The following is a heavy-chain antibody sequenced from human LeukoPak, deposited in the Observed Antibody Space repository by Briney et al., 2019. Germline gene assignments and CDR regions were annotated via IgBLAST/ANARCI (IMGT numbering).Heavy chain of an antibody. CDR2: INPNSGGT. D-gene: IGHD6-19*01. Sequence: GASVKVSCKASGYTFTGYYMHWVRQAPGQGLEWMGWINPNSGGTNCAQKFQGWVTMTRDTSISTAYMELSRPRSDDTAVYYCARGRPWLVLRGGGQYFQHWGQGTLVTVSS. CDR1: GYTFTGYY. J-gene: IGHJ1*01. V-gene: IGHV1-2*04. CDR3: ARGRPWLVLRGGGQYFQH.